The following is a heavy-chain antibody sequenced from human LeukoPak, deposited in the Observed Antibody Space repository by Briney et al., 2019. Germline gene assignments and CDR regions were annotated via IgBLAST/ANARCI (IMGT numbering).Heavy chain of an antibody. V-gene: IGHV3-7*01. CDR3: ARDLLAVAGTIDS. CDR1: GFTFSNYA. CDR2: IKQDGSEK. Sequence: GGFLRLSCAASGFTFSNYATSWVRQAPGKGLEWVANIKQDGSEKYYVDSVKGRFTIPRDNAKNSLYLQMNSLRAEDTAVYYCARDLLAVAGTIDSWGQGTLVTVSS. D-gene: IGHD6-19*01. J-gene: IGHJ4*02.